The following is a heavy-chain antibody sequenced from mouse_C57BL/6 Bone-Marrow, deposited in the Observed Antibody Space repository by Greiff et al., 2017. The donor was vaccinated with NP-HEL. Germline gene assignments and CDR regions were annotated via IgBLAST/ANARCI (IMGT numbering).Heavy chain of an antibody. Sequence: QVQLQQPGAELVMPGASVKLSCKASGYTFTSYWMHWVKQRPGQGLEWIGEIDPSDSYTNYNQKFKGKSTLTVDKSSSTAYMQLSSLTSEDSAVYYCAISNYYGSSYVWFAYWGQGTLVTVSA. CDR1: GYTFTSYW. V-gene: IGHV1-69*01. CDR3: AISNYYGSSYVWFAY. D-gene: IGHD1-1*01. J-gene: IGHJ3*01. CDR2: IDPSDSYT.